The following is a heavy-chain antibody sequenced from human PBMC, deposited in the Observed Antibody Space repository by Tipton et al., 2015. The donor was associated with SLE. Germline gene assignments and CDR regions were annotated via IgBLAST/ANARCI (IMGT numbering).Heavy chain of an antibody. V-gene: IGHV5-51*01. Sequence: QLVQSGAEVKKPGESLKISCKGSGYTFTNNWIGWVRQMPGKGLEWMGIIYPGDSDTRYSPSFQGQVVSSADKSISTAYLRCSSLKASYTAMYYCARLEGGSFYDYWGQGTLVTVSS. CDR1: GYTFTNNW. CDR3: ARLEGGSFYDY. J-gene: IGHJ4*02. CDR2: IYPGDSDT. D-gene: IGHD1-26*01.